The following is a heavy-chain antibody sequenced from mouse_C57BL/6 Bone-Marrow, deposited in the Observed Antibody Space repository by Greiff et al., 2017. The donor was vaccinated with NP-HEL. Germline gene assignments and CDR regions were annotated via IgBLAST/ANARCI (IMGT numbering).Heavy chain of an antibody. D-gene: IGHD2-4*01. CDR1: GFTFSDYG. Sequence: VQLKESGGGLVKPGGSLKLSCAASGFTFSDYGMHWVRQAPEKGLEWVAYISSGSSTIYYADTVKGRFTISRDNAKNTLFLQMTSLRSEDTAMYYCARVYDYDDDWYFDVWGTGTTVTVSS. J-gene: IGHJ1*03. CDR3: ARVYDYDDDWYFDV. CDR2: ISSGSSTI. V-gene: IGHV5-17*01.